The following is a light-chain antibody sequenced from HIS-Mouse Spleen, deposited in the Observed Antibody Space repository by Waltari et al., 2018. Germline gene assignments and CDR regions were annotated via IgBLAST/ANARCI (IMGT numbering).Light chain of an antibody. CDR2: QDS. V-gene: IGLV3-1*01. CDR3: QAWDSSTAV. J-gene: IGLJ2*01. Sequence: SYELTQPPSVSVSPGQTASITCSGDKLGDKYACWYQQKPGQSPVLVIYQDSKRPSGILDRFSGSNSGNTATLTISGTQAMDEADYYCQAWDSSTAVFGGGTKLTVL. CDR1: KLGDKY.